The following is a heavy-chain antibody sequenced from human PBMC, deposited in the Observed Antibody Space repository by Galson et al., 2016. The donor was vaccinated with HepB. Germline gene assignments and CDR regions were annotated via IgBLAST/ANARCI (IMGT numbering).Heavy chain of an antibody. D-gene: IGHD1-7*01. CDR3: ARERGRYNWNYDQAGTLDP. J-gene: IGHJ5*02. CDR2: IIPILGIT. V-gene: IGHV1-69*04. CDR1: GGTFSSYA. Sequence: SVKVSCKASGGTFSSYAISWVRQAPGQGPEWMGRIIPILGITNYTQKFQGRVTITADKSTSTAYMELTSLRSEDTALYYCARERGRYNWNYDQAGTLDPWGQGTLVTVSS.